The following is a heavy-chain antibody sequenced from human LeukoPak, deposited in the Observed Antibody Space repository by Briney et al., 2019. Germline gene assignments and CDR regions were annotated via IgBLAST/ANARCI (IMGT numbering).Heavy chain of an antibody. D-gene: IGHD5-18*01. Sequence: SETLSLTCAVYGGSFSAYYWSWIRQPPGKGLEWIGEINHSGSTNYSPSLKSRVTISVDTSKNQLSLILKSVTAADTAVYYCARGGSSGYNYGWGQGILVTVSS. CDR3: ARGGSSGYNYG. V-gene: IGHV4-34*01. CDR1: GGSFSAYY. CDR2: INHSGST. J-gene: IGHJ4*02.